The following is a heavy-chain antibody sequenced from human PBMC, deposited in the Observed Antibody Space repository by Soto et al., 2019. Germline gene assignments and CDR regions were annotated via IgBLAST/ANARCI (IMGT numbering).Heavy chain of an antibody. CDR3: ARVQNCSGGSCYSFHYYYYMDV. CDR1: GGSISSYY. J-gene: IGHJ6*03. Sequence: SETLSLTCTVSGGSISSYYWSWIRQPPGKGLEWIGYIYYSGSTNYNPSLKSRVTISVDTSKNQFSLKLSSVTAADTAVYYCARVQNCSGGSCYSFHYYYYMDVWGKGTTVTVSS. D-gene: IGHD2-15*01. CDR2: IYYSGST. V-gene: IGHV4-59*01.